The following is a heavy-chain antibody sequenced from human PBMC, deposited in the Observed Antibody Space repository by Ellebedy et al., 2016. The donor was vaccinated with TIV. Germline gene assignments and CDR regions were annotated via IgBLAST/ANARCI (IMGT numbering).Heavy chain of an antibody. J-gene: IGHJ4*02. CDR3: AALNDYGGY. Sequence: GESLKISXAASGFTFSSYWMHWVRQAPGKGLVWVSRINSDGSSTSYADSVKGRFTISRDNAKNSLYLQMNSLRAEDTAVYYCAALNDYGGYWGQGTLVTVSS. CDR1: GFTFSSYW. V-gene: IGHV3-74*01. D-gene: IGHD4-17*01. CDR2: INSDGSST.